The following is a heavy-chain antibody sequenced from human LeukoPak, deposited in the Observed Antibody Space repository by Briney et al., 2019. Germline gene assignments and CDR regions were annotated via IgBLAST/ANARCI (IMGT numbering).Heavy chain of an antibody. CDR2: IIPIFGTA. Sequence: GSSVKVSCKASGGTFSSYAISWVRQAPGQGLEWMGGIIPIFGTANYAQKFQGRVTITTDESTSTAYMELSSLRSEDTAVYYCARDLRDIVVVPAAIGWFDPRGQGTLVTVSS. J-gene: IGHJ5*02. V-gene: IGHV1-69*05. CDR3: ARDLRDIVVVPAAIGWFDP. CDR1: GGTFSSYA. D-gene: IGHD2-2*02.